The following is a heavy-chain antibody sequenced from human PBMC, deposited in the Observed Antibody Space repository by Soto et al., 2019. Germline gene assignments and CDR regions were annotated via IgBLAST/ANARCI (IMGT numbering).Heavy chain of an antibody. CDR3: ARSPRRVGGKWYFDY. Sequence: QVQLVQSGAEVKKPGASVKVSCQTSGYTFSNYDINWVRQAPGQGLEWMGCISVYNEDKNYAQKFQGRVTMTTDTSTNTAYMDLRNLRSDDTAVYYCARSPRRVGGKWYFDYWGQGALVTVSA. J-gene: IGHJ4*02. D-gene: IGHD1-26*01. CDR2: ISVYNEDK. CDR1: GYTFSNYD. V-gene: IGHV1-18*01.